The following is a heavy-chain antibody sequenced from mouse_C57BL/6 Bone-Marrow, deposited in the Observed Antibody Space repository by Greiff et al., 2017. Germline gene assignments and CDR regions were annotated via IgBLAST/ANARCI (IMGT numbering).Heavy chain of an antibody. D-gene: IGHD2-13*01. CDR3: ARYDWLWYFDV. CDR1: GFSLTSYG. J-gene: IGHJ1*03. Sequence: VQLQQSGPGLVQPSQSLSITCTVSGFSLTSYGVHWVRQSPGKGLEWLGVIWSGGSTDYNAAFISRLSISKDNSKSQVFFKMNSLQAEDTAIYYCARYDWLWYFDVWGTGTTVTVSS. CDR2: IWSGGST. V-gene: IGHV2-2*01.